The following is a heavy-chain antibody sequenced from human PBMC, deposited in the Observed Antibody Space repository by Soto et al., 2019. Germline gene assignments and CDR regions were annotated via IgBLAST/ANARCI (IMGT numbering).Heavy chain of an antibody. CDR1: GGSVSSGSYY. CDR3: ARAWYSSGHFDC. Sequence: QVQLQESGPGLVKPSETLSLTCPVSGGSVSSGSYYWSWIRQPPGKGLEWIGYIYYSGSTNYNPSLTSRVHISVDTSKNHVSLKLSSVTAADTAVYYCARAWYSSGHFDCWGQGTLGTVSS. D-gene: IGHD6-19*01. CDR2: IYYSGST. V-gene: IGHV4-61*01. J-gene: IGHJ4*02.